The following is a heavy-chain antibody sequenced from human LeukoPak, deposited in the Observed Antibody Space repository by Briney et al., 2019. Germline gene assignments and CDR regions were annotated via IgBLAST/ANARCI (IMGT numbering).Heavy chain of an antibody. D-gene: IGHD3-10*01. J-gene: IGHJ4*02. CDR2: INYRGTT. CDR3: ASYYASGTFRFDY. V-gene: IGHV4-39*01. CDR1: GGSISSSNYF. Sequence: PSETLSLTCTVPGGSISSSNYFWGWIRQPPGKGLEWIGSINYRGTTCYNPSLKSRVTLSVDTSKNQFSLKLSSVTAADTAVYYCASYYASGTFRFDYWGQGTLVTVSS.